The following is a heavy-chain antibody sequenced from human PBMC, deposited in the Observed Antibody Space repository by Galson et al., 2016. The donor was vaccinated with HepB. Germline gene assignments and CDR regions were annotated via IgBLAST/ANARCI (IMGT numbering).Heavy chain of an antibody. CDR3: ARTLTPLVIIIGL. D-gene: IGHD2-15*01. J-gene: IGHJ4*02. V-gene: IGHV1-3*01. CDR2: IHGGNGNT. Sequence: SVKVSCKASGYSFTSYAVHWVRQAPGQRLEWMGWIHGGNGNTKYSRDFQGRVTLTRDTSANMTYMEVRSLTTEDTAIYYCARTLTPLVIIIGLWGQGTLVTVSP. CDR1: GYSFTSYA.